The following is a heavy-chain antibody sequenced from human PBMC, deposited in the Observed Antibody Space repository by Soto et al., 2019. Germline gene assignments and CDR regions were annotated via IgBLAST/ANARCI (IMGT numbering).Heavy chain of an antibody. Sequence: QITLKESGPTLVKPTQTLTLTCTFSAFSLSTGGVGVGWIRQPPGKALEWLALIYWDDDKRYSPSLRSSLTITKDTSKNXVFLPMXXMDPVDTATYYCIQSRCGGDCLQSYASYYYYGMDVWGQGTTVTVSS. J-gene: IGHJ6*02. CDR3: IQSRCGGDCLQSYASYYYYGMDV. CDR1: AFSLSTGGVG. D-gene: IGHD2-21*02. CDR2: IYWDDDK. V-gene: IGHV2-5*02.